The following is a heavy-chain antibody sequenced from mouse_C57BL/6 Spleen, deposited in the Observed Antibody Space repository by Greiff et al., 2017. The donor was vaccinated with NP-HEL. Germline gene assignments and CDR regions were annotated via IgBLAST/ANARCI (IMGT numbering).Heavy chain of an antibody. CDR2: ISNLAYSI. CDR3: ARHYGSSYDAMDY. D-gene: IGHD1-1*01. V-gene: IGHV5-15*01. CDR1: GFTFSDYG. J-gene: IGHJ4*01. Sequence: EVKLMESGGGLVQPGGSLKLSCAASGFTFSDYGMAWVRQAPRKGPEWVAFISNLAYSIYYADTVTGRFTISRENAKNTLYLEMSSLRSEDTAMYYCARHYGSSYDAMDYWGQGTSVTVSS.